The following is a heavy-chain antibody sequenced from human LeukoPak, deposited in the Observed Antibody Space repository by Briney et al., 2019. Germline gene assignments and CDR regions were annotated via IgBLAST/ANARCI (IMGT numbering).Heavy chain of an antibody. Sequence: SETLSLTCAVYGGSFSGYYWSWIRQPPGKGLEWIGEINHSGSTNYNPFLKSRVTISVDTSKNQFSLKLSSVTAADTAVYYCARVKFRGVIIAPFSYFDYWGQGTLVTVSS. J-gene: IGHJ4*02. CDR3: ARVKFRGVIIAPFSYFDY. D-gene: IGHD3-10*01. V-gene: IGHV4-34*01. CDR2: INHSGST. CDR1: GGSFSGYY.